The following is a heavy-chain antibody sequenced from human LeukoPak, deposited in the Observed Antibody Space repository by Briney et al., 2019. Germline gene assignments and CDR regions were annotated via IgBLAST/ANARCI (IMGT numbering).Heavy chain of an antibody. J-gene: IGHJ4*02. CDR1: GFTFSSYA. Sequence: EGSLRLSCAASGFTFSSYAMHWVRQAPGKGLEWVAVISYDGSNKYYADSVKGRFTISRDNSKNTLYLQMNSLRAEDTAVYYCARVAGGYSYGYLDYWGQGTLVTVSS. D-gene: IGHD5-18*01. CDR2: ISYDGSNK. CDR3: ARVAGGYSYGYLDY. V-gene: IGHV3-30-3*01.